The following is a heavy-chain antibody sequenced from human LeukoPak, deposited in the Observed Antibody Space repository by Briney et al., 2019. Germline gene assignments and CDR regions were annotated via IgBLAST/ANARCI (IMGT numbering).Heavy chain of an antibody. D-gene: IGHD6-13*01. CDR3: ARDGRAASGAWSGNFDY. J-gene: IGHJ4*02. V-gene: IGHV3-30-3*01. CDR2: TPFDGGLQ. Sequence: GGSLRLSCVASGFTFSRFAMHWVRQTPGSGLEWVGFTPFDGGLQYYADSVEGRFTISRDNSKNTLYLQMNSLRPEDTAVYYCARDGRAASGAWSGNFDYWGQGTPVTVSS. CDR1: GFTFSRFA.